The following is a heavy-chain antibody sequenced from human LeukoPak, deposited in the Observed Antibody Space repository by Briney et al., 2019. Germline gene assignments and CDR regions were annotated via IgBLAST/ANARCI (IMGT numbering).Heavy chain of an antibody. V-gene: IGHV1-69*04. D-gene: IGHD3-22*01. J-gene: IGHJ4*02. CDR2: IIPILGIA. Sequence: ASVKVSCKASGGTFSSYAISWVRQAPGQGLEWMGRIIPILGIANYAQKFQGRVTITADKSTSTAYMELSSLRSEDTAVYYCASDGRSSGYYRGWGQGTLVTVSS. CDR1: GGTFSSYA. CDR3: ASDGRSSGYYRG.